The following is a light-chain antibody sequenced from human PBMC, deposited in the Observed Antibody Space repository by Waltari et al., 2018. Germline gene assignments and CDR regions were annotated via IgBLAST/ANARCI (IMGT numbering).Light chain of an antibody. CDR2: GAS. V-gene: IGKV3-20*01. CDR1: QSVGSSY. Sequence: EIVLTQSPGTLSLSLGEKATLSCRASQSVGSSYLAWYQQKPGQAPRVLIYGASIRATGIPDRFSGSGSGTDFTLTISRLEPEDFALYFCQQYGGSPAYTFGQGTKLEI. J-gene: IGKJ2*01. CDR3: QQYGGSPAYT.